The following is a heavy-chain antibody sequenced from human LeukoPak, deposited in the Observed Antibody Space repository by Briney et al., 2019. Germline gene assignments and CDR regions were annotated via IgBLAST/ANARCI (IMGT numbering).Heavy chain of an antibody. CDR2: INPNSGGT. CDR1: GYTFTGYY. J-gene: IGHJ3*02. Sequence: ASVKVSCKASGYTFTGYYMHWVRQAPGQGLEWMGWINPNSGGTSYAQKFQGRVTMTRDTSISTAYMELSRLRSDDTAVYYCASDIVVVPAAMASKRAFDIWGQGTMVTVSS. CDR3: ASDIVVVPAAMASKRAFDI. V-gene: IGHV1-2*02. D-gene: IGHD2-2*01.